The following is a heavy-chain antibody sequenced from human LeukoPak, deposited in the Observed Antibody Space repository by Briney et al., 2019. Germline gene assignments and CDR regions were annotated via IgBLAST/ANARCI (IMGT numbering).Heavy chain of an antibody. Sequence: SGGSLRLSCAASGFTFSSYGMHWVRQAPGKGLEWVAFIRYDGSNKYYADSVKGRFTISRDNSKNTLYLQMNSLRAEDTAVYYCAKVPNSSGYYEYFQHWGQGTLVTVSS. CDR1: GFTFSSYG. CDR2: IRYDGSNK. CDR3: AKVPNSSGYYEYFQH. J-gene: IGHJ1*01. V-gene: IGHV3-30*02. D-gene: IGHD3-22*01.